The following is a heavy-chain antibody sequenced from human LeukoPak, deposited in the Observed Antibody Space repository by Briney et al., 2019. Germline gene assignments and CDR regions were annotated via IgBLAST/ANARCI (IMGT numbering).Heavy chain of an antibody. CDR3: AKAPGIQLWLDY. CDR2: IWYDGSNK. D-gene: IGHD5-18*01. Sequence: GGSLRLSCAASGFTFSSYGMHWVRQAPGKGLEWVAVIWYDGSNKYYADSVKGRFTISRDNSKNTLYLQMNSLRAEDTAVYYCAKAPGIQLWLDYWGQGTLVTVSS. CDR1: GFTFSSYG. J-gene: IGHJ4*02. V-gene: IGHV3-33*06.